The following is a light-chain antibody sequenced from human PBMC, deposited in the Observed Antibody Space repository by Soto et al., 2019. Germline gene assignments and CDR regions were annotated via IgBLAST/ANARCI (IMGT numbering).Light chain of an antibody. V-gene: IGKV3-15*01. J-gene: IGKJ1*01. Sequence: EIVMTQSPATLSVSPGDGATLSCRASQSVDSNLAWYQQKPGQTPRLLIYGASTRATGVPGRFSGSGSGTEFTLTISSLQSEDFAVYYCQQYNDWWTFGQGTKVDIK. CDR3: QQYNDWWT. CDR2: GAS. CDR1: QSVDSN.